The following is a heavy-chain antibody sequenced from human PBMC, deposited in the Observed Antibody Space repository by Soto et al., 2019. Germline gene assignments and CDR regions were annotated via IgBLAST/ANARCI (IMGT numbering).Heavy chain of an antibody. D-gene: IGHD3-16*02. CDR1: GFTFSSFG. V-gene: IGHV3-33*01. CDR2: IWYDGSNK. J-gene: IGHJ6*02. Sequence: GGSLRLSCAASGFTFSSFGMHWVRQAPGKGLEWVAFIWYDGSNKYYADSVKGRFSISRDNFKNTLYLQMNSLRAEDTAVNYCARGAYRKGYGMDVWGQGTTVTVSS. CDR3: ARGAYRKGYGMDV.